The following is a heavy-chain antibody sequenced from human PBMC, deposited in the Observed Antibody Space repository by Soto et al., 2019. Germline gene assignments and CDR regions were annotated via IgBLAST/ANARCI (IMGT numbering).Heavy chain of an antibody. Sequence: SLRLSCAASGFIFNNGMHWVRQAQGKGLEWVAVISYDGSNKYYADSVKGRFNISRDNSKNTLYLQMTSLRAGDTAVYYCTKGFVGRRSTWDWLDPWGRGTLVTVSS. CDR1: GFIFNNG. CDR3: TKGFVGRRSTWDWLDP. CDR2: ISYDGSNK. D-gene: IGHD6-13*01. V-gene: IGHV3-30*18. J-gene: IGHJ5*02.